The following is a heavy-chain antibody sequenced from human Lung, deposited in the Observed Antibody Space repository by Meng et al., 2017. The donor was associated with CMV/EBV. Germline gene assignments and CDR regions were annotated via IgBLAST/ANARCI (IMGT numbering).Heavy chain of an antibody. D-gene: IGHD2-2*01. Sequence: SXAASGFTFSSFAMHWVRQAPGKGLEWVAVMSYDGGNKYYADSVMGRFTISRDNSKSALYLQMNSLRVEDTAVYYCAKAHEILGSCSLTSCYWGVDYWGQGXLVTVSS. J-gene: IGHJ4*02. CDR2: MSYDGGNK. V-gene: IGHV3-30-3*01. CDR1: GFTFSSFA. CDR3: AKAHEILGSCSLTSCYWGVDY.